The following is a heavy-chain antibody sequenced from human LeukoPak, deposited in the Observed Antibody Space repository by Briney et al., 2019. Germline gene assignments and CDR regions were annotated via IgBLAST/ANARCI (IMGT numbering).Heavy chain of an antibody. V-gene: IGHV3-74*01. CDR3: TRVFVGDEYSSSGY. Sequence: GGSLRLSCAASGFTFSRYYMHWVRQAPGKGLVWVSRINSDGGSTTYADSVKGRFTISRDNAKNTLYLQMNSLKVEDTAVYYCTRVFVGDEYSSSGYWGQGTLVTVSS. D-gene: IGHD6-13*01. CDR2: INSDGGST. CDR1: GFTFSRYY. J-gene: IGHJ4*02.